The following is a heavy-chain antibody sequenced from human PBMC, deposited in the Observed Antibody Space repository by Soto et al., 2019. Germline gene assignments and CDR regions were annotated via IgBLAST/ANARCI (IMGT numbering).Heavy chain of an antibody. CDR1: GGPVSSGSYY. D-gene: IGHD3-10*01. CDR2: MYYSGST. CDR3: ARELYYSGSGSYYIRGNWFDP. J-gene: IGHJ5*02. V-gene: IGHV4-61*01. Sequence: SETMSLTCTVSGGPVSSGSYYWSWIRQPPGKGLEWIGCMYYSGSTNYNPSLKSRVTISVDTSKNQFSLKLSSVTAADTAVYYCARELYYSGSGSYYIRGNWFDPWGQGTLVTVSS.